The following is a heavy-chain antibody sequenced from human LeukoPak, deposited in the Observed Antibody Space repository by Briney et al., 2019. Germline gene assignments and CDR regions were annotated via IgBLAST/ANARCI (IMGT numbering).Heavy chain of an antibody. V-gene: IGHV4-34*01. J-gene: IGHJ3*02. D-gene: IGHD2-2*01. Sequence: XWSWIRXPPGKGLEGIGEINHSGSTXYNPSLKSGVTISVDKCKNEFSLKVSCGTAGDRGVYYWGRTPVAERRYCSSTSCPRHAFDIWGQGTMVTVSS. CDR3: GRTPVAERRYCSSTSCPRHAFDI. CDR2: INHSGST. CDR1: X.